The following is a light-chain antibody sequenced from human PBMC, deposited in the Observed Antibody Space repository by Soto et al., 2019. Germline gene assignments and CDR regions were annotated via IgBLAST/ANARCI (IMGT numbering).Light chain of an antibody. CDR2: SAF. Sequence: DIPMTQSPSSLSASVGDRVTITCRASQSISNYLNWNQQKLGKAPKLLIYSAFILQSGVPSRFSGSGSGTDFTLIISSLQPEDCATYYCQESSRVPFTFGGGTKLDIK. CDR3: QESSRVPFT. V-gene: IGKV1-39*01. J-gene: IGKJ4*01. CDR1: QSISNY.